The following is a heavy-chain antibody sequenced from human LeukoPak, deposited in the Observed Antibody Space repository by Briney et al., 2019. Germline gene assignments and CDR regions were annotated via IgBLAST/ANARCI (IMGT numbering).Heavy chain of an antibody. CDR1: GFTVSSNH. J-gene: IGHJ3*02. V-gene: IGHV3-23*01. CDR3: AKWSDRLLDAFDI. Sequence: GGSLRLSCAASGFTVSSNHMSWVRQAPGKGLEWVSAISGSGGSTYYADSVKGRFTISRDNSKNTLYLQMNSLRAEDTAVYYCAKWSDRLLDAFDIWGQGTMVTVSS. D-gene: IGHD3-3*01. CDR2: ISGSGGST.